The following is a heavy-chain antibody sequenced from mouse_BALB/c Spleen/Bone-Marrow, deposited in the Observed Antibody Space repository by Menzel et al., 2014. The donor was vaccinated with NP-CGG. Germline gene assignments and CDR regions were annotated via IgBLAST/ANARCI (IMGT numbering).Heavy chain of an antibody. CDR2: IDPANGNT. D-gene: IGHD2-4*01. J-gene: IGHJ1*01. Sequence: EVHLVESGAELVKTWASFKVSCTASGFNTKDTYMHWVKQRPEHGPQGIGRIDPANGNTKYDPKFQGKATITADTSSNTAYLQLSSLTSEDTAFYYCATLITDWYFDVWGAGTTVTVAS. CDR1: GFNTKDTY. V-gene: IGHV14-3*02. CDR3: ATLITDWYFDV.